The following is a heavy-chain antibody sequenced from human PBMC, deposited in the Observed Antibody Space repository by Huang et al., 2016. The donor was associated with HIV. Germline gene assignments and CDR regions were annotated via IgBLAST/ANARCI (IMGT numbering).Heavy chain of an antibody. CDR2: IIPIVGTA. D-gene: IGHD3-16*02. J-gene: IGHJ4*02. Sequence: QVQLVQSGPEVKKPGSSVKVYCKASGEALSEYAFNWVRQAPRHGLEWMGGIIPIVGTAKYAPKFESRLTITADESTNTGYMELSRLEFEDTAVYYCARGRGGWGTYRFTGNDYWGQGTLVTVSS. CDR1: GEALSEYA. V-gene: IGHV1-69*13. CDR3: ARGRGGWGTYRFTGNDY.